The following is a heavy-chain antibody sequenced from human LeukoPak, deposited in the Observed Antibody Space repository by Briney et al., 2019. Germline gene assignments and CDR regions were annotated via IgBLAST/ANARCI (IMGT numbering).Heavy chain of an antibody. CDR1: GFTFSSYS. J-gene: IGHJ4*02. CDR3: AKGLSGGGQRGYFDY. V-gene: IGHV3-48*01. D-gene: IGHD4-23*01. Sequence: GGSLRLSCAASGFTFSSYSMNWVRQAPGKGLEWVSYISSSSSTIYYADSVKGRFTISRDNAKNSLYLQMNSLGAEDTAVYYCAKGLSGGGQRGYFDYWGQGTLVTVSS. CDR2: ISSSSSTI.